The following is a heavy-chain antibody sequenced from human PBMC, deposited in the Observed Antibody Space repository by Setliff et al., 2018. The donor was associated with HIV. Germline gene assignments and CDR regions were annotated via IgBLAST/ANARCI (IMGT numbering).Heavy chain of an antibody. J-gene: IGHJ4*02. CDR1: GGPISSHY. D-gene: IGHD3-3*01. Sequence: SETLSLTCTVSGGPISSHYWSWIRLPPGKGLEWIGTIYYNGNTNYNSSLKSRVAISVDTSKNLFSLKMNSVTPADTAVYYCARGIENFWSGYIRWGQGTLVTVSS. CDR2: IYYNGNT. V-gene: IGHV4-59*11. CDR3: ARGIENFWSGYIR.